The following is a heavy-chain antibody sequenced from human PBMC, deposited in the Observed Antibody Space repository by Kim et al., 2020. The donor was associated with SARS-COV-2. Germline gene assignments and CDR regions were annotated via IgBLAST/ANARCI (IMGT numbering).Heavy chain of an antibody. J-gene: IGHJ6*02. Sequence: GGSLRLSCAASGFTFDDYAMHWVRQAPGKGLEWVSGISWNSGSIGYADSVKGRFTISRDNAKNSLYLQMNSLRAEDTALYYCASLGLAAAGGDYYGMDVWGQGTRLTVSS. CDR3: ASLGLAAAGGDYYGMDV. CDR1: GFTFDDYA. CDR2: ISWNSGSI. D-gene: IGHD6-13*01. V-gene: IGHV3-9*01.